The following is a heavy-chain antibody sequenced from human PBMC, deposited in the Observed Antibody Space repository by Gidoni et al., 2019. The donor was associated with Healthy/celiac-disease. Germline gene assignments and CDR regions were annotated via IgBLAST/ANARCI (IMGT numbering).Heavy chain of an antibody. D-gene: IGHD3-16*02. CDR3: ARTSMPPLYYDYVWGSYRPPFDY. CDR2: IYSGGST. CDR1: GFTVSSHY. V-gene: IGHV3-66*02. Sequence: EVQLVESGGGLVQPGGSLSLSCAAPGFTVSSHYLRWVRQAPGKGLEWVSVIYSGGSTYYADSVKGRFTISRDNSKNTLYLQMNSLRAEDTAVYYCARTSMPPLYYDYVWGSYRPPFDYWGQGTLVTVSS. J-gene: IGHJ4*02.